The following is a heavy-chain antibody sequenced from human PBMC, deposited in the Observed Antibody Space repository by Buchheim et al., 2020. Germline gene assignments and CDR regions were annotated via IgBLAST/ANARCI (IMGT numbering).Heavy chain of an antibody. J-gene: IGHJ2*01. Sequence: EVQLVESGGGLVQPGGSLRLSCAASGFTFSSYWMSWVRQAPGRGLEWVANIKQDGSEKYYVDSVKGRFTISRDNAKNSLYLQMNSLRAEDTAVYYCAREGWFGWFSGYFDLWGRGTL. CDR1: GFTFSSYW. CDR3: AREGWFGWFSGYFDL. V-gene: IGHV3-7*01. CDR2: IKQDGSEK. D-gene: IGHD3-10*01.